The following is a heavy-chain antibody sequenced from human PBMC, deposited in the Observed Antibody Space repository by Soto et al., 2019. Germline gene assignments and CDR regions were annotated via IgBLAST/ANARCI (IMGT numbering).Heavy chain of an antibody. Sequence: GGSLRLSCAASGFTFSSYSIHWVRQAPGKGLEWVAVISYDGSNKYYADSVKGRFTISRDNSKNTLYLQMNSLRAEDTAVYYWAKGVLFTNGVCRHPTPAAQRRFEYWGPGTLVNVSS. D-gene: IGHD2-8*01. J-gene: IGHJ4*02. CDR2: ISYDGSNK. CDR1: GFTFSSYS. CDR3: AKGVLFTNGVCRHPTPAAQRRFEY. V-gene: IGHV3-30*18.